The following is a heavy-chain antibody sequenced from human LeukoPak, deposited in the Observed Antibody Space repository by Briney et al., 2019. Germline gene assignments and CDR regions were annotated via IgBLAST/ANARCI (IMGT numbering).Heavy chain of an antibody. CDR2: IYTSGST. Sequence: PSETLSLTCTVSGGSINSYYWSWIRQPPGKGLEWIGYIYTSGSTNYNPSLKSRVTISVDTSKNQFSLKLSSVTAADTAVYYCASLEQLAWFGPWGQGTLVTVSS. CDR1: GGSINSYY. V-gene: IGHV4-4*09. J-gene: IGHJ5*02. CDR3: ASLEQLAWFGP. D-gene: IGHD6-6*01.